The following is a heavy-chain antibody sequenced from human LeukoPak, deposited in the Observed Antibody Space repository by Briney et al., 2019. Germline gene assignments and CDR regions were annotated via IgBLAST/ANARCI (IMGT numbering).Heavy chain of an antibody. V-gene: IGHV3-23*01. CDR1: GFPFSSYA. Sequence: GGSLRLSCAASGFPFSSYAMSWARQAPGKGLEWVSAISGSGGSTYYADSVKGRFTISRDNSKNTLYLQMNSLRAEDTAVYYCAKAYACYDILTGYCPFDYWGRGTLVTVSS. CDR2: ISGSGGST. J-gene: IGHJ4*02. D-gene: IGHD3-9*01. CDR3: AKAYACYDILTGYCPFDY.